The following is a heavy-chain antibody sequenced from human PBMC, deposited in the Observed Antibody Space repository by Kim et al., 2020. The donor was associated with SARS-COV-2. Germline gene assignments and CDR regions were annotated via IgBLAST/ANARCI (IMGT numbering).Heavy chain of an antibody. CDR2: IDPSHSNI. CDR1: GYSFISYW. J-gene: IGHJ3*02. V-gene: IGHV5-10-1*01. Sequence: GESLKISCKGSGYSFISYWINWVRQMPGKGPEWMGRIDPSHSNINYSPSFQGHVTILVDKSITTAYLHWSGLKASDTAVYYCARQPPHGSGVDAFDIWGQGTMVTVSA. D-gene: IGHD3-10*01. CDR3: ARQPPHGSGVDAFDI.